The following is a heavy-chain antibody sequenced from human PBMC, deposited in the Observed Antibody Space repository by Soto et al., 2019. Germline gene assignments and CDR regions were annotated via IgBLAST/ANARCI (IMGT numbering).Heavy chain of an antibody. Sequence: QVQLQESGPGLVKPSETLSLTCTVSNDSIIYYYLSWIRPPTGKGLACLSYIYYSGSTNYTPSLKTRVTLAVPMSRLRHCLTVHSVTAEDTAVYYGASSLTLANTTADGFDICGPGTMVTVAS. V-gene: IGHV4-59*01. CDR1: NDSIIYYY. J-gene: IGHJ3*02. CDR2: IYYSGST. CDR3: ASSLTLANTTADGFDI. D-gene: IGHD3-9*01.